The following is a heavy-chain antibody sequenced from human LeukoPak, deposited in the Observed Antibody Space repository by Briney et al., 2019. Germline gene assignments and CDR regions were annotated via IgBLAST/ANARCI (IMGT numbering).Heavy chain of an antibody. Sequence: GASVKVSCKASGYTFTGYYMHWVRQAPGQGLEWMGRINPNSGGTNYAQKFQGRVTMTRDTSISTAYMELSSLRSEDTAVYYCARVVGDVYGGNSGFGAFDIWGQGTMVTVSS. CDR1: GYTFTGYY. J-gene: IGHJ3*02. CDR3: ARVVGDVYGGNSGFGAFDI. CDR2: INPNSGGT. D-gene: IGHD4-23*01. V-gene: IGHV1-2*06.